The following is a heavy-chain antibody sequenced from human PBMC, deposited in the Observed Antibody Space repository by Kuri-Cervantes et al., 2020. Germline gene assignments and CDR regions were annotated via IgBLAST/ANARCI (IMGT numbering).Heavy chain of an antibody. V-gene: IGHV3-7*01. CDR3: ARDKPDDDYGTTFDY. D-gene: IGHD4/OR15-4a*01. CDR1: GFTFNSYW. J-gene: IGHJ4*02. CDR2: IKHDGSEK. Sequence: GGSLRLSCAASGFTFNSYWMTWVRQAPGKGLEWVATIKHDGSEKTYVDSVKGRFTISRDNAKDSLYLQMNSLRADDTAVYYCARDKPDDDYGTTFDYWGQGTLVTVSS.